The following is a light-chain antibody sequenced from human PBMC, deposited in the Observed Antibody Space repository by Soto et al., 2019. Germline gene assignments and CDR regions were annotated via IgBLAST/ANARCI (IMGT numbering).Light chain of an antibody. Sequence: DIQMTQSPSSVSASVGDRVTITCRASQDILSWLAWYQQKPGAAPRLLIYASSNLQSGVPSRFSGSGSGTDFTLTISSLQPKDFATYYCQQANSFPITFGPGTRLDIK. CDR2: ASS. J-gene: IGKJ3*01. CDR3: QQANSFPIT. CDR1: QDILSW. V-gene: IGKV1-12*01.